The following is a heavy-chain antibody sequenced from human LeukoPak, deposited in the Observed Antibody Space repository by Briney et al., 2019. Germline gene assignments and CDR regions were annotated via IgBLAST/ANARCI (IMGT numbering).Heavy chain of an antibody. CDR3: ARLTMVRGVRSSYYFDY. J-gene: IGHJ4*02. CDR2: INTNTGNP. V-gene: IGHV7-4-1*02. CDR1: GYTFTSYA. Sequence: ASVKVSCKASGYTFTSYAMNWVRQAPGQGLEWMGWINTNTGNPTYAQGFTRRFVFSLDTSVSTAYLQISSLKAEDTAVYYCARLTMVRGVRSSYYFDYWGQGTLVTVSS. D-gene: IGHD3-10*01.